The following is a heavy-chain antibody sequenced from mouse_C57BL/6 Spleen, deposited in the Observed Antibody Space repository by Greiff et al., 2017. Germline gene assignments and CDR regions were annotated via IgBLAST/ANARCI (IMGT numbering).Heavy chain of an antibody. Sequence: EVQLQQSGPELVKPGASVKISCKASGYTFTDYYMNWVKQSHGKSLEWIGDINPNNGGTSYNQKFKGKATLTVDKSSSTAYMELRSLTSEDSAVYYCARDGAMDYWGQGTSVTVS. CDR2: INPNNGGT. CDR3: ARDGAMDY. V-gene: IGHV1-26*01. CDR1: GYTFTDYY. J-gene: IGHJ4*01.